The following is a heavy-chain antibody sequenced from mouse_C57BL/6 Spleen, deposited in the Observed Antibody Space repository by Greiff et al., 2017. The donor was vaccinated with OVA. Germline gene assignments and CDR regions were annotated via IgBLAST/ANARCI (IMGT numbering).Heavy chain of an antibody. J-gene: IGHJ4*01. CDR2: INPSSGYT. CDR1: GYTFTSYT. D-gene: IGHD6-1*01. CDR3: ARGGSADAMDY. Sequence: VQLQQSGAELARPGASVKMSCKASGYTFTSYTMHWVKQRPGQGLEWIGYINPSSGYTKYNQKFKDKATLTADKSYSTAYMQLSSLTSEDSAVYYCARGGSADAMDYWGQGTSVPVSS. V-gene: IGHV1-4*01.